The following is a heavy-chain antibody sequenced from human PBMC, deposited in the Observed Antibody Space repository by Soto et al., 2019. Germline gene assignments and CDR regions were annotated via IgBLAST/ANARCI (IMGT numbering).Heavy chain of an antibody. CDR1: GYTFTSYD. V-gene: IGHV1-46*01. J-gene: IGHJ5*02. CDR3: ARAHMTNQWDWFDP. CDR2: INPSGGST. D-gene: IGHD1-26*01. Sequence: ASVKVSCKASGYTFTSYDINWVRQAPGRGLEWMGIINPSGGSTSYAQKFQGRVTMTRDTSTSTVYMELSSLRSEDTAVYYCARAHMTNQWDWFDPWGQGTLVTVSS.